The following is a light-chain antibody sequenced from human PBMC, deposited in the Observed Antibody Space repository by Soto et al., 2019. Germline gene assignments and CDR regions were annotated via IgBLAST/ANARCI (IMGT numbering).Light chain of an antibody. V-gene: IGKV3-15*01. CDR2: DAS. CDR1: QRISST. CDR3: QQFNSWPPWT. Sequence: EIVRTQSPATLSVSPGERATLSCRASQRISSTLAWYQQKPGQAPRLLIYDASTRATGIPARFSGSASGTEFTLTIIGLQSEDFAVYYCQQFNSWPPWTFGQGTKVAFK. J-gene: IGKJ1*01.